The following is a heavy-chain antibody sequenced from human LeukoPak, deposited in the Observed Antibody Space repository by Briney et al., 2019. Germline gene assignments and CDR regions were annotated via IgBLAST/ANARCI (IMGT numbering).Heavy chain of an antibody. CDR2: IRHDGTNQ. CDR3: ARSRNVRTFDY. Sequence: GGSLRLSCAASGFTFSSYGIHWVHRAPGKGLEWVTFIRHDGTNQHYGDSVKGRFTISRDNLKNTVFLQMNRVRAEDTAVYFCARSRNVRTFDYWGQGTLVAVSS. J-gene: IGHJ4*02. CDR1: GFTFSSYG. V-gene: IGHV3-30*02.